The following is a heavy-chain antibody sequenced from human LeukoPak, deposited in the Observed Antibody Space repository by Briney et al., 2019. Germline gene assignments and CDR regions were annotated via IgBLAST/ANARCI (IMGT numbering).Heavy chain of an antibody. CDR1: GYSFTDNW. V-gene: IGHV5-51*01. CDR3: ARPAGYGLGGYYFDY. CDR2: IYPGDSHT. Sequence: GESLKISCKGFGYSFTDNWIGWVRQMPGKGLEWVGIIYPGDSHTTYSPSFQGQVTISVDKSISTAYLQWSSLKASDTAMYYCARPAGYGLGGYYFDYWGQGTLVTVSS. J-gene: IGHJ4*02. D-gene: IGHD3-10*01.